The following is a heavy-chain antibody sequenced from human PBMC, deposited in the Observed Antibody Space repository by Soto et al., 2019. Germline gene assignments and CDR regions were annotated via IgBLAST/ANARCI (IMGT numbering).Heavy chain of an antibody. V-gene: IGHV4-59*01. D-gene: IGHD3-22*01. Sequence: QVQLQESGPGLVKPSETLSLTCTVSGGSISSYYWSWIRQPPGKGLEWIGYIYYSGSTNYNPTLKSRVTISVDTSKNRFSLKLSSVTAADTAVYYCARGRRIDSSGYYGDYWGQGTLVTVSS. CDR2: IYYSGST. CDR3: ARGRRIDSSGYYGDY. CDR1: GGSISSYY. J-gene: IGHJ4*02.